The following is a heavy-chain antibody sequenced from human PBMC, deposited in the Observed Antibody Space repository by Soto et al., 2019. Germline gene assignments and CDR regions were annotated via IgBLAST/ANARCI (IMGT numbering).Heavy chain of an antibody. CDR2: TYYRSKWYN. V-gene: IGHV6-1*01. D-gene: IGHD5-12*01. Sequence: SPTRSLVCAISGDSVSSNSAAWNWIRQSPSRGLEWLGRTYYRSKWYNDYALSVKSRITINPDTTKNQLSLQMNSVTPAATAVYYCARVTIVARNCACDYWRQGPRGTASS. CDR3: ARVTIVARNCACDY. J-gene: IGHJ4*02. CDR1: GDSVSSNSAA.